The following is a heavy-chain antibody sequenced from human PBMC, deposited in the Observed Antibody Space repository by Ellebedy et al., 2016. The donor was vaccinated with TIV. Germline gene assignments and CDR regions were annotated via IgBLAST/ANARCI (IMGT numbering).Heavy chain of an antibody. CDR2: IYYSGST. Sequence: SETLSLXXTVSGGSISSSSYYWGWIRQPPGKGLEWIGSIYYSGSTYYNPSLKSRVTISVDTSKNQFSLKLSSVTAADTAVYYCASLPRDYWGQGTLVTVSS. CDR3: ASLPRDY. J-gene: IGHJ4*02. CDR1: GGSISSSSYY. V-gene: IGHV4-39*07.